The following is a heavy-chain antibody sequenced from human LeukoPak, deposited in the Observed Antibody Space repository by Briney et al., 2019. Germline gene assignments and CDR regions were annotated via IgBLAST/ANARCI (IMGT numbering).Heavy chain of an antibody. D-gene: IGHD1-7*01. V-gene: IGHV3-21*01. Sequence: PGGSLRLSCAASGFTFSSYAMNWVRQAPGKGLEWVSSISSSSSYIYYADSVKGRFTISRDNAKNSLYLQMNSLRAEDTAVYYCARDNILELRLNYYYYMDVWGKGTTVTVSS. CDR2: ISSSSSYI. CDR1: GFTFSSYA. J-gene: IGHJ6*03. CDR3: ARDNILELRLNYYYYMDV.